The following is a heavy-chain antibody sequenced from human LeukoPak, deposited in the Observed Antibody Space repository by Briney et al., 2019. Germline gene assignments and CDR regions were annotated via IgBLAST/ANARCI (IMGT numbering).Heavy chain of an antibody. D-gene: IGHD6-19*01. J-gene: IGHJ4*02. CDR3: ARDIAVSGNYFDY. Sequence: GSLRLSCAAAGFTFSNHWMHWVRRAPGKGLVWVSRINSDMISTNYADSVKGRFTISRDNAKNTLYLQMNSLRAEDTAVYYCARDIAVSGNYFDYWGQGTLVTVSS. CDR2: INSDMIST. V-gene: IGHV3-74*01. CDR1: GFTFSNHW.